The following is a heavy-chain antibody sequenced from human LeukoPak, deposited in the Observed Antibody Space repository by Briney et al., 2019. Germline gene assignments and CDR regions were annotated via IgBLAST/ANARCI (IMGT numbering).Heavy chain of an antibody. CDR1: GGSISSSSYY. Sequence: SETLSLTCTVSGGSISSSSYYWGWIRQPPGKGLEWIGSIYYSGSTYYNPSLKSRVTISVDTSKNQFSLKLSSVTAADTAVYYCATTRMVRGVINWFDPWGQGTLVTVSS. D-gene: IGHD3-10*01. CDR3: ATTRMVRGVINWFDP. CDR2: IYYSGST. V-gene: IGHV4-39*01. J-gene: IGHJ5*02.